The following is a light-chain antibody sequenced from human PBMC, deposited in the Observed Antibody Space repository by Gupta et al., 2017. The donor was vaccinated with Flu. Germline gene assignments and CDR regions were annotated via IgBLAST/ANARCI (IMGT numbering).Light chain of an antibody. CDR2: WTS. Sequence: LACYQQKPGQPPKLLIYWTSTRESGVPDRFSGSGSGTDFTLTISSLQAEDVAVYYCQQYYSTPRTFGQGTKVEIK. CDR3: QQYYSTPRT. J-gene: IGKJ1*01. V-gene: IGKV4-1*01.